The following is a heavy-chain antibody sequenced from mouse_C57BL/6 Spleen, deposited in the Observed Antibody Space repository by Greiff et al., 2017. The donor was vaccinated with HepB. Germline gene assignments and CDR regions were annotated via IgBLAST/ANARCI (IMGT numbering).Heavy chain of an antibody. CDR2: INPSSGYT. V-gene: IGHV1-4*01. CDR3: ARTDEGLLRAWFAY. Sequence: VQLQQSGAELARPGASVKMSCKASGYTFTSYTMHWVKQRPGQGLEWIGYINPSSGYTKYNQKFKDKATLTADKSSSTAYMQLSSLTSEDSAVYYCARTDEGLLRAWFAYWGQGTLVTVSA. D-gene: IGHD2-3*01. CDR1: GYTFTSYT. J-gene: IGHJ3*01.